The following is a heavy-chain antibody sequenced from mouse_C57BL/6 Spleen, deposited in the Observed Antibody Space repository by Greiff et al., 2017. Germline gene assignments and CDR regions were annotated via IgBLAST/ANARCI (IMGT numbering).Heavy chain of an antibody. CDR2: IYPSDSET. D-gene: IGHD1-1*02. V-gene: IGHV1-61*01. J-gene: IGHJ3*01. CDR3: AREENGPFAY. Sequence: VQLQQPGAELVRPGSSVKLSCKASGYTFTSYWMDWVKQRPGQGLEWIGNIYPSDSETHYNQKFKDKATLTVDKSSSTAYMQLSSLTSEDSAVYYCAREENGPFAYWGQGTLVTVSA. CDR1: GYTFTSYW.